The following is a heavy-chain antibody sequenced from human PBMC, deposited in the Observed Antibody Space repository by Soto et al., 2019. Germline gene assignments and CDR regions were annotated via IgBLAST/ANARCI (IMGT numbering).Heavy chain of an antibody. CDR3: ASTEDFFDY. CDR1: GVSLTSGTYY. Sequence: SETLSLTXSVSGVSLTSGTYYWSWIRQHPGKGLEWIGYIFYSGSTDYNPSLKSRVNISVDTSKNQFSLKLSSVTAADTAVYYRASTEDFFDYWGQGTLVTVSS. J-gene: IGHJ4*02. CDR2: IFYSGST. V-gene: IGHV4-31*02.